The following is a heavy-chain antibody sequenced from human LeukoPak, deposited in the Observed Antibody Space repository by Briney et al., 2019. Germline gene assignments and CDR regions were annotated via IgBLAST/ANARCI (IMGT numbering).Heavy chain of an antibody. CDR3: AKDEGIVVVPAAFGW. Sequence: GGSLRLSCAASGFTFSGYAMSWVRQAPGKGLEWVSAISGSGGSTYYADSVKGRFTISRDSSKNTLYLQMNSLRAEDTAVYYCAKDEGIVVVPAAFGWWGQGTLVTVSS. CDR2: ISGSGGST. V-gene: IGHV3-23*01. D-gene: IGHD2-2*01. CDR1: GFTFSGYA. J-gene: IGHJ4*02.